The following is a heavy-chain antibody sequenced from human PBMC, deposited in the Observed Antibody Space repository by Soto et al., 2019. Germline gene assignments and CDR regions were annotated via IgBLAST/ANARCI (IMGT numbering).Heavy chain of an antibody. CDR1: GFTFSSYA. V-gene: IGHV3-23*01. Sequence: EVQLLESGGGLVQPGGSLRLSCAASGFTFSSYAMTWVRQAPGKGLEWVSSISGSGDSAYYADSVKGRFTICRDNSNNTLYLEMSSLRAEDTAVYYCAKEGYFGYYYGLDVWGQGTTVTVSS. CDR2: ISGSGDSA. J-gene: IGHJ6*02. CDR3: AKEGYFGYYYGLDV. D-gene: IGHD3-9*01.